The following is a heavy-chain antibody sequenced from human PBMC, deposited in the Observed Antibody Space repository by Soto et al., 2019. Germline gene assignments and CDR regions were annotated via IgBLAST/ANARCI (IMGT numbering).Heavy chain of an antibody. Sequence: EVQLLESGGGLVQPGGSLRLSCMASGFTYNAINWVRQAQGKGLEWVSGFGHDGQSTYYIASVRGRFTLSRDNSKNMIVLEMTSLRAEDTAVYYCAKVVGRIVGATTGPLDIWGHGTMVRVSS. J-gene: IGHJ3*02. CDR1: GFTYNA. V-gene: IGHV3-23*01. D-gene: IGHD1-26*01. CDR2: FGHDGQST. CDR3: AKVVGRIVGATTGPLDI.